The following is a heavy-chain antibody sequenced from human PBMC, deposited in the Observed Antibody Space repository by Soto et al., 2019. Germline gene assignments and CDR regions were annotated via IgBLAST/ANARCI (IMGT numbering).Heavy chain of an antibody. CDR3: ARDLADSSGYYYVTRDY. J-gene: IGHJ4*02. Sequence: ASVKVSCKASGYTFTGYYMHWVRQAPGQGLEWMGWINPNSGGTNYAQKFLGRVTMTRDTSISTAYMELSRLRSDDTAVYYCARDLADSSGYYYVTRDYWGQGTLVTVSS. CDR2: INPNSGGT. D-gene: IGHD3-22*01. CDR1: GYTFTGYY. V-gene: IGHV1-2*02.